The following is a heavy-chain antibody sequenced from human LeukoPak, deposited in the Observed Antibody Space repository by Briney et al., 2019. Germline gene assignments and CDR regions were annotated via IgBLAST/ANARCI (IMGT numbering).Heavy chain of an antibody. J-gene: IGHJ3*02. V-gene: IGHV1-69*05. CDR3: ARVSWEHDGAFDI. Sequence: SVKVSCKASGGTVTTYTLTWVRQAPGQGLEWMGGIIPIFGTPNYAQKLQGRVTMTTDTSTSTAYMELRSLRSDDTAVYYCARVSWEHDGAFDIWGQGTMVTVSS. D-gene: IGHD1-26*01. CDR1: GGTVTTYT. CDR2: IIPIFGTP.